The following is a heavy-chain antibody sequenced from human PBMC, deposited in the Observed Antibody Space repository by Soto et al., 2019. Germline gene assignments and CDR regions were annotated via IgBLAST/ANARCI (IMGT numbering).Heavy chain of an antibody. Sequence: QITLKESGPTLVKPTQTLTLTCTFSGFSLSTSGVGVGWIRQPPGKALEWLALTYWDDDKRYSPSLKSTLTLTKDTSKNRAVPTMTDMDPVDTATYYCAHSRGPYPFDYWGQGTLVTVSS. D-gene: IGHD2-2*01. J-gene: IGHJ4*02. CDR2: TYWDDDK. CDR1: GFSLSTSGVG. CDR3: AHSRGPYPFDY. V-gene: IGHV2-5*02.